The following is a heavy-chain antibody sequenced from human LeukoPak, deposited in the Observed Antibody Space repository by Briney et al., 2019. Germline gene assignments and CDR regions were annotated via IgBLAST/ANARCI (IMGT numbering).Heavy chain of an antibody. V-gene: IGHV3-11*01. CDR2: ISSSGSTI. CDR3: ARGSSSWYGKYDAFDI. CDR1: GFTFSDYY. Sequence: GGSLRLSCAASGFTFSDYYMSWIRQAPGKGLEWVSYISSSGSTIYYADSVKGRFTISRDNAKNSLYLQMNSLRAEDTAVYYCARGSSSWYGKYDAFDIWGQGTMVTVSS. J-gene: IGHJ3*02. D-gene: IGHD6-13*01.